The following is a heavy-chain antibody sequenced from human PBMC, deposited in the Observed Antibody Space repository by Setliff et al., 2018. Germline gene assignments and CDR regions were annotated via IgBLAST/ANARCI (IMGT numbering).Heavy chain of an antibody. V-gene: IGHV3-11*01. CDR1: GFTFSNYY. D-gene: IGHD3-16*01. CDR2: IHDSGNPT. J-gene: IGHJ4*02. CDR3: ARTTGYRLEGDFDY. Sequence: CAASGFTFSNYYMTWIRQAPGKGLEWISYIHDSGNPTYYADSVKGRFTVPRDNAKNSLYLQMTSLRAEDTATYYCARTTGYRLEGDFDYWGQGTLVTVSS.